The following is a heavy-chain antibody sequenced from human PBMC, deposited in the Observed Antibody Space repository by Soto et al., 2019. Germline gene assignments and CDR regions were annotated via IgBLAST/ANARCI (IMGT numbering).Heavy chain of an antibody. Sequence: QVQLVQSGAEVKKPGSSVKVSCKASGGTFSSYAISWVRQAPGQGLEWMGGIIPIFGTANYAQKFQGRVTITADESTSKAYMELSSLRSEDTAVYYCAREVGVGATYFYYYGMDVWGQGTTVTVSS. CDR2: IIPIFGTA. V-gene: IGHV1-69*01. CDR3: AREVGVGATYFYYYGMDV. D-gene: IGHD1-26*01. J-gene: IGHJ6*02. CDR1: GGTFSSYA.